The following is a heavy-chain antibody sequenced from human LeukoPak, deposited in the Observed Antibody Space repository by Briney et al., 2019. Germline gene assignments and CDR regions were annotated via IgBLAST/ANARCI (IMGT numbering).Heavy chain of an antibody. J-gene: IGHJ4*02. D-gene: IGHD3-22*01. CDR2: ISSSSSYI. CDR1: GFTFSSYS. CDR3: ASNPQTMIVVVDDY. V-gene: IGHV3-21*01. Sequence: GGSLRLSCAASGFTFSSYSMNWVRQAPGKGLEWVSSISSSSSYIHYADSVKGRFTISRDNAKNSLYLQMNSLRAEDTAVYYCASNPQTMIVVVDDYWGQGTLVTVSS.